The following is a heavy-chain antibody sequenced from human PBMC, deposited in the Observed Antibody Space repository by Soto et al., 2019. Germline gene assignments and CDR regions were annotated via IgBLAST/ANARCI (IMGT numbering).Heavy chain of an antibody. CDR3: ARDRGTTVTTRSYYYYGMDV. CDR1: GYTFTSYG. Sequence: QVQLVQSGAEVKKPGASVKVSCKASGYTFTSYGISWVRQAPGQGLEWMGWISAYNGNTNYAQKLQGRVTMTTDTPXXTXYXXLRSLRSDDTAVYYCARDRGTTVTTRSYYYYGMDVWGQGTTVTVSS. CDR2: ISAYNGNT. J-gene: IGHJ6*02. D-gene: IGHD4-4*01. V-gene: IGHV1-18*01.